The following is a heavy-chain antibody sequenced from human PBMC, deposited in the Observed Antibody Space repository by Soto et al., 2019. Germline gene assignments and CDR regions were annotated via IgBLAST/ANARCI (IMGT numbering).Heavy chain of an antibody. J-gene: IGHJ4*02. CDR2: IYWDDDK. Sequence: QITLKESGPTLVKPTQTLTLTCTFSGFSLSTRGVGVGWIRQPPGKALEWLALIYWDDDKRYSPSLKSRLTMTKDTSKNQVFLTMTNMDPVDTATYYCAHILVDCSGGGCYDQGFAYWGQGTLVTVSS. CDR1: GFSLSTRGVG. CDR3: AHILVDCSGGGCYDQGFAY. D-gene: IGHD2-15*01. V-gene: IGHV2-5*02.